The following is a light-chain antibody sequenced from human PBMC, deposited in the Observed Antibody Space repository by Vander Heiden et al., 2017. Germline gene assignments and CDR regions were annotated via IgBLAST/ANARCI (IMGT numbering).Light chain of an antibody. CDR2: GAS. J-gene: IGKJ2*01. CDR3: QQYNSWPYT. CDR1: QSVSSN. V-gene: IGKV3-15*01. Sequence: EIVLTQSPATLSVSPGERATLSCRASQSVSSNLAWYQQKPGQAPRLLIYGASTRATGIPARFSGSGSGTEFTLTISSLQSEDFAVYYCQQYNSWPYTFGQGTKVEIK.